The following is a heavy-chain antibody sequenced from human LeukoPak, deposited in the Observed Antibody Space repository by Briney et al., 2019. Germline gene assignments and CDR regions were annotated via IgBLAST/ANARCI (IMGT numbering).Heavy chain of an antibody. V-gene: IGHV1-18*01. CDR2: ISAYNGNT. CDR1: GYTFTSYG. Sequence: GASVKVSCKASGYTFTSYGISWVRQAPGQGLEWMGWISAYNGNTNYAQKLQGRVTMTTDTSTSTAYMELRSLRSNDTAVYYCARDRTKPGGSGIPTPPGNYWGQGTLVTVSS. J-gene: IGHJ4*02. D-gene: IGHD3-10*01. CDR3: ARDRTKPGGSGIPTPPGNY.